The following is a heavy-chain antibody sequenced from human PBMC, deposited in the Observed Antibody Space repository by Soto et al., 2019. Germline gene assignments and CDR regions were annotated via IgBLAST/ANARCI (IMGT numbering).Heavy chain of an antibody. V-gene: IGHV4-59*08. CDR3: ARRQGCGDYYYYYYMDV. CDR1: GGSISSYY. D-gene: IGHD4-17*01. J-gene: IGHJ6*03. CDR2: IYYSGST. Sequence: SETLSLTCTVSGGSISSYYWSWIRQPPGKGLEWIGYIYYSGSTNYNPSLKSRVTISVDTSKNQFSLKLSSVTAADTAVYYCARRQGCGDYYYYYYMDVWGKGTTVTVSS.